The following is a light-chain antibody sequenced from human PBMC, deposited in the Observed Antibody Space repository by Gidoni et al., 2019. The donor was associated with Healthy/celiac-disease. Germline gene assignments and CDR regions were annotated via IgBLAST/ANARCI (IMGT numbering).Light chain of an antibody. J-gene: IGKJ1*01. Sequence: QMTHSPSSLSASVGDRVTITCRASQSISSYLNWYQQKPGKAPKLLIYAASSLQSGVPSRFSGSGSGTDFTLTISSLQPEDFATYYCQQSYSTLVTFGQGTKVEIK. CDR1: QSISSY. CDR3: QQSYSTLVT. V-gene: IGKV1-39*01. CDR2: AAS.